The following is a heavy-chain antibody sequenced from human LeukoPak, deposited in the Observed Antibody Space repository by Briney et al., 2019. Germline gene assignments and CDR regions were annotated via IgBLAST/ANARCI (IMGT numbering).Heavy chain of an antibody. CDR1: GFTFSSYW. J-gene: IGHJ3*02. D-gene: IGHD3-9*01. V-gene: IGHV3-74*01. CDR3: ATVYDILTLGAFDI. Sequence: GGSLRLSCTASGFTFSSYWMHWVRQAPGKGLVWVSRINSDGGSTSYADSVKSRFTISRDNAKNSLYLQMNSLRAEDTALYYCATVYDILTLGAFDIWGQGTMVTVSS. CDR2: INSDGGST.